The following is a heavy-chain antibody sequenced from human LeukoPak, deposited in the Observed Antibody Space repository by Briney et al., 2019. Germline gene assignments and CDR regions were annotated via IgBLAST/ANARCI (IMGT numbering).Heavy chain of an antibody. D-gene: IGHD6-19*01. J-gene: IGHJ4*02. V-gene: IGHV3-23*01. CDR3: AKAPTYSSGWYSIDY. Sequence: PGGSLRLSCAASGFTFSSYGMTWVRQAPGKGLEWVSTISSGGRNTYYADSVKGRFTISRDYSKNTLHLQMNSLRAEDTAVYYCAKAPTYSSGWYSIDYWGRGTLVTVSS. CDR2: ISSGGRNT. CDR1: GFTFSSYG.